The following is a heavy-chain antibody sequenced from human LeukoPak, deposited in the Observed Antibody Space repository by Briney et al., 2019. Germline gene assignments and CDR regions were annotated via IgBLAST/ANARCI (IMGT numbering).Heavy chain of an antibody. Sequence: PSETLSLTCTVSGGSISSSIYYWGWIRQPPGKGLEWIGCIYYSGSTYDNPSLKSRVTISVDTSKNQFSLKLSSVTAADTAVYYCARGRGRVYCSGGSCYSNLYYYYGMDVWGQGTTVTVSS. V-gene: IGHV4-39*01. J-gene: IGHJ6*02. CDR1: GGSISSSIYY. CDR3: ARGRGRVYCSGGSCYSNLYYYYGMDV. D-gene: IGHD2-15*01. CDR2: IYYSGST.